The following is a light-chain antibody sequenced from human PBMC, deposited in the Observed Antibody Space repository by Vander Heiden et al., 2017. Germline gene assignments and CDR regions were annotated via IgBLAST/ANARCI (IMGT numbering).Light chain of an antibody. CDR3: GTWGEGLSAAV. CDR1: SSNIGSNF. Sequence: VSTQPHSVSAAPGQTVTISCSGSSSNIGSNFVSWYQQLPGTAPKLLIYENNKRPSGIPDRFSGSESSTSATLDIAEPQAGDDAVYYSGTWGEGLSAAVFGSATELTTL. CDR2: ENN. J-gene: IGLJ3*02. V-gene: IGLV1-51*02.